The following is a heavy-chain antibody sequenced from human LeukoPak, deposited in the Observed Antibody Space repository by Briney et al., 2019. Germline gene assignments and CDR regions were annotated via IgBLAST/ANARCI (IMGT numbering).Heavy chain of an antibody. V-gene: IGHV4-38-2*01. CDR3: ARSMQLWGTFDY. D-gene: IGHD5-18*01. Sequence: SETLSLTCAVSGYSISSGYYWGWIRQPPGNGLEWIGSIYQSGTTYFNPSLKSRVTISVDTSKNQFSLKLSSVTAADTAVYYCARSMQLWGTFDYWGQGTLVTVSS. J-gene: IGHJ4*02. CDR1: GYSISSGYY. CDR2: IYQSGTT.